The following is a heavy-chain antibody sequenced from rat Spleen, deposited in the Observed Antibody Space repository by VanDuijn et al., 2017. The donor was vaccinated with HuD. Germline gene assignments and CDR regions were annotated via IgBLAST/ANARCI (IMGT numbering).Heavy chain of an antibody. V-gene: IGHV5-7*01. CDR1: GFTFSDYN. Sequence: EVQLVESGGGLVQPGRSLKLSCAASGFTFSDYNMAWVRQAPKKGLEWVATISYDGSSTYYPDSVKGRFTISRDNAQNTLYLQMNSLRSEDTATYYWARRAPTTEGSPLYVMDAWGQGASVTVSS. D-gene: IGHD1-11*01. CDR2: ISYDGSST. J-gene: IGHJ4*01. CDR3: ARRAPTTEGSPLYVMDA.